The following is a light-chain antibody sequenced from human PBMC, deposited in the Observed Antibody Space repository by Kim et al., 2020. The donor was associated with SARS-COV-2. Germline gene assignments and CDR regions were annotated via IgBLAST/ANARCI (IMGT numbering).Light chain of an antibody. J-gene: IGLJ3*02. Sequence: VSPGQTASITCSGDKLGDKYACWYQQKTGQTPVLVIYQDCKRPSGIPERFSGSNSGNTATLTISGTQAMDEADYYCQAWDSSTEEVFGGGTQLTVL. CDR1: KLGDKY. CDR3: QAWDSSTEEV. CDR2: QDC. V-gene: IGLV3-1*01.